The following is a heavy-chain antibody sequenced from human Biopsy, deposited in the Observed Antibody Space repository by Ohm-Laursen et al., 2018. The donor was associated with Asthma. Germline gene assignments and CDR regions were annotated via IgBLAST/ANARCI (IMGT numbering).Heavy chain of an antibody. CDR3: ARCQVGYSSGWSLLLKKIYYSGMDV. CDR1: GGTFSNFA. J-gene: IGHJ6*02. V-gene: IGHV1-69*01. D-gene: IGHD6-19*01. CDR2: IMTVFGTT. Sequence: SSVKVSCKAPGGTFSNFAISWVRQAPGRGLEWLGGIMTVFGTTNYAQKIQGRVTITADESTSTAYMEVTSLRSEDTAIYYCARCQVGYSSGWSLLLKKIYYSGMDVWGQGTAVTVSS.